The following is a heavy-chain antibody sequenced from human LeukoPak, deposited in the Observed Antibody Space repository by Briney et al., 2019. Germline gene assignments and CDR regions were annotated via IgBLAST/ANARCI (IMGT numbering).Heavy chain of an antibody. CDR1: GFTFSSYG. V-gene: IGHV3-30*18. J-gene: IGHJ3*02. D-gene: IGHD3-10*01. CDR3: AKGSGAAFDI. Sequence: AGRSLRLSCAASGFTFSSYGMHWVRQAPGKGLEWVAVISYDGSNKYYADSVKGRFTISRDNSKNTLYLQMNSLRAEDTAVYYCAKGSGAAFDIWGQGTMVTVSS. CDR2: ISYDGSNK.